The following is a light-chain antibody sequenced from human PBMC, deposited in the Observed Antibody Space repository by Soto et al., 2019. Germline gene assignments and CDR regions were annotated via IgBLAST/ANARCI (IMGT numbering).Light chain of an antibody. CDR2: GAS. V-gene: IGKV3-20*01. J-gene: IGKJ1*01. Sequence: EIVLTQSPGTLSLSPRERATLSCRASQSVNDNYLAWYQHKPGQAPRLLIYGASSRAPGIPDRFSGSGSGTDFTLTISRLEPEDFAIYCCQLYAASPRTFGQGTQVEVK. CDR3: QLYAASPRT. CDR1: QSVNDNY.